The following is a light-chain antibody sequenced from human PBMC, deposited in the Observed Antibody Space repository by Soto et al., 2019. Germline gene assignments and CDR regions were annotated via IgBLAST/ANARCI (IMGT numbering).Light chain of an antibody. V-gene: IGKV1-33*01. CDR1: QDISNY. CDR2: DAS. CDR3: QQYKHLIT. J-gene: IGKJ5*01. Sequence: DIQMTQSPSSLSASVGDRVTITCQASQDISNYLNWYQQKPGKAPKLLIYDASNLETGVPSRLGGSRSGTDFTFTITSLQPEDIATYYCQQYKHLITFGQGTRLEIK.